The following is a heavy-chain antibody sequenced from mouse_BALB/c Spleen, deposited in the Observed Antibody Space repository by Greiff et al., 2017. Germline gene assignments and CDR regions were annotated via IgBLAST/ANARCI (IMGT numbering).Heavy chain of an antibody. Sequence: VQLQQSGAELVRSGASVKLSCTASGFNIKDYYMHWVKQRPEQGLEWIGWIDPENGDTEYAPKFQGKATMTADTSSNTAYLQLSSLTSEDTAVYYCNADELYDYGGQGTTLTVSS. CDR2: IDPENGDT. CDR1: GFNIKDYY. CDR3: NADELYDY. J-gene: IGHJ2*01. V-gene: IGHV14-4*02.